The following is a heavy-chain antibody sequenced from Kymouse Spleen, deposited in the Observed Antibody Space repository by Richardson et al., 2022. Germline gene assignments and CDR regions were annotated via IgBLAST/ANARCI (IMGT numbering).Heavy chain of an antibody. J-gene: IGHJ5*02. D-gene: IGHD1-7*01. CDR3: ARALYNWNYNWFDP. V-gene: IGHV4-34*01. Sequence: QVQLQQWGAGLLKPSETLSLTCAVYGGSFSGYYWSWIRQPPGKGLEWIGEINHSGSTNYNPSLKSRVTISVDTSKNQFSLKLSSVTAADTAVYYCARALYNWNYNWFDPWGQGTLVTVSS. CDR1: GGSFSGYY. CDR2: INHSGST.